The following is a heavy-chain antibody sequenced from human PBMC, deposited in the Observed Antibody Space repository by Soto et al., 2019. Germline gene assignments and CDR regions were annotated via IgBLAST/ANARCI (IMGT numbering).Heavy chain of an antibody. CDR3: ARGLSPYSSSWRGYCYFDL. D-gene: IGHD6-13*01. V-gene: IGHV4-31*03. CDR2: IYYSGST. J-gene: IGHJ2*01. Sequence: QVQLQESGPGLVKPSQTLSLTCTVSGGSISSGGYYWSWIRQHPGKGLERIGYIYYSGSTYYNPSLKSRVTISVDTSKNQFSLKLSSVTAADTAVYYCARGLSPYSSSWRGYCYFDLWGRGTLVTVSS. CDR1: GGSISSGGYY.